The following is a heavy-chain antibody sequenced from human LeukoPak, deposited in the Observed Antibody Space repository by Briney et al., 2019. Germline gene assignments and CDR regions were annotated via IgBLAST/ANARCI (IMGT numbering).Heavy chain of an antibody. J-gene: IGHJ4*02. V-gene: IGHV4-61*02. CDR2: IYTSGST. D-gene: IGHD2-15*01. CDR3: AREDRYCSGGSCYS. CDR1: GVSISSGSYY. Sequence: SSETLSLTCTVSGVSISSGSYYWSWIRQPAGKGLEWIGRIYTSGSTNYNPSLKSRVIISVDTSKNQFSLELSSVTAADTAVYYCAREDRYCSGGSCYSWGQGTLVTVSS.